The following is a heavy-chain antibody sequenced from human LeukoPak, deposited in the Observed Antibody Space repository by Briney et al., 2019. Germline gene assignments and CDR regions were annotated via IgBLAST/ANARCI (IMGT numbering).Heavy chain of an antibody. CDR3: AHRLGYYDILTGYPTLYFDY. CDR1: GFSLSTSGVG. Sequence: SGPTLVNPTQTLTLTCTFSGFSLSTSGVGVGWIRQPPGKALECLALIYWNDDKRYSPSLKSRLTITKDTSKNQVVPTMTNMDPVDTATYYCAHRLGYYDILTGYPTLYFDYWGQGTLVTVSS. J-gene: IGHJ4*02. V-gene: IGHV2-5*01. CDR2: IYWNDDK. D-gene: IGHD3-9*01.